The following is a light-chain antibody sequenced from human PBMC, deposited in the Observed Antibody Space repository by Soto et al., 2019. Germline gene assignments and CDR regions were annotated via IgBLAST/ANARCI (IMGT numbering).Light chain of an antibody. CDR1: QSVSSSY. V-gene: IGKV3-20*01. Sequence: EIVLTQSPGTLSLSPGERATLSCRASQSVSSSYLAWYQQKPGQAPRLLIYGVSSRATCIPDRFSGSGSGTDFTLTISRREHEDFAVYYCQHYVNSPPSHFGPGTRLEIK. CDR3: QHYVNSPPSH. J-gene: IGKJ5*01. CDR2: GVS.